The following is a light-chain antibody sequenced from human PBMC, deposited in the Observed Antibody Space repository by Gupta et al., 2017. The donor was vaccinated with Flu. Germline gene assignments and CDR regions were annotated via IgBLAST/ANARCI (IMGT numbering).Light chain of an antibody. CDR3: QQSYSTPST. V-gene: IGKV1-39*01. CDR2: AAS. CDR1: QSISSY. Sequence: DIQMTQSPSSLSASVGDRVTITCRASQSISSYLNWYQQKPGKAPKLLIYAASSLQSGVPSRFSGSGSGTDFTLTISSLQPEDFATYYCQQSYSTPSTFGPGTKGISN. J-gene: IGKJ3*01.